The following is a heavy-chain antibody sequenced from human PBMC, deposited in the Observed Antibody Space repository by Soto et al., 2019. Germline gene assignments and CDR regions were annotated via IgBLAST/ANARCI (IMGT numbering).Heavy chain of an antibody. CDR1: GFTFSTNA. J-gene: IGHJ6*02. Sequence: GGSLRLSCAASGFTFSTNAMNWVRQAPGKGLEWVTGISDAGTYYADSVKGRFTISRDNSKNTLYLQMNSLRAEDTAVYYCAKDPTSNTDMVIGNYYYGMDVWGQGTTVTVSS. CDR3: AKDPTSNTDMVIGNYYYGMDV. D-gene: IGHD5-18*01. V-gene: IGHV3-23*01. CDR2: ISDAGT.